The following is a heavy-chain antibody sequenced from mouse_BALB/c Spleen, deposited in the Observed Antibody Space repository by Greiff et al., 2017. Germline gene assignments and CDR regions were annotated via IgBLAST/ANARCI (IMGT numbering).Heavy chain of an antibody. V-gene: IGHV5-4*02. CDR3: ARDWGYAPFAY. J-gene: IGHJ3*01. Sequence: EVKVVESGGGLVKPGGSLKLSCAASGFTFSDYYMYWVRQTPEKRLEWVATISDGGSYTYYPDSVKGRFTISRDNAKNNLYLQMSSLKSEDTAMYYCARDWGYAPFAYWGQGTLVTVSA. CDR2: ISDGGSYT. CDR1: GFTFSDYY. D-gene: IGHD2-2*01.